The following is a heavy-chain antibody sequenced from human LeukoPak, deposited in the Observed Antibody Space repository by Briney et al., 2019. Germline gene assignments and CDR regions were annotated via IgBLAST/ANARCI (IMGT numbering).Heavy chain of an antibody. CDR1: GGSISSYY. Sequence: PSETLSLTCTVSGGSISSYYWSWLRQPAGKGLEWIGRIYTSGGTNYNPSLKSRVTMSVDTSKNQFSLKLSSVTAADTAVYYCARTDYFGGIDYWGQGTLVTVSS. V-gene: IGHV4-4*07. J-gene: IGHJ4*02. D-gene: IGHD4-23*01. CDR3: ARTDYFGGIDY. CDR2: IYTSGGT.